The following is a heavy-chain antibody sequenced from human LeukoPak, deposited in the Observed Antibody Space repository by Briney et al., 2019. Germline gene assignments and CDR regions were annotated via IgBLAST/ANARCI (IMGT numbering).Heavy chain of an antibody. V-gene: IGHV3-21*03. Sequence: GGSLRLSCAASGFTFSSDSMNWVRQAPGKGLEWVSSISTSGSYIYYADSVKGRFTISRDNAKASLFLPMNSLRADHTAVYSCARDRVYFGSGSYSFASWGQGNLVTVSS. CDR3: ARDRVYFGSGSYSFAS. J-gene: IGHJ4*02. D-gene: IGHD3-10*01. CDR2: ISTSGSYI. CDR1: GFTFSSDS.